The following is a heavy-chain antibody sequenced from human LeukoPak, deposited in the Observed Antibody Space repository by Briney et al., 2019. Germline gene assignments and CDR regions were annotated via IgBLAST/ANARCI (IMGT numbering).Heavy chain of an antibody. CDR1: GFTVSSNY. CDR3: ARDADPTITRGLTGFDY. CDR2: IYSGGST. Sequence: PGGSLRLSCAASGFTVSSNYMSWVRQAPGKGLEWVSVIYSGGSTYYADSVKGRFTISRDNSKNTLYLQMNSLRAEDTAVYYCARDADPTITRGLTGFDYWGQGTLVTVSS. J-gene: IGHJ4*02. D-gene: IGHD5-12*01. V-gene: IGHV3-53*01.